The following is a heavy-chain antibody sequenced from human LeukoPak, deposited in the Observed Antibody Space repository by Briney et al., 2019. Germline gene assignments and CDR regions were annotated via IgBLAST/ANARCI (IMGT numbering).Heavy chain of an antibody. D-gene: IGHD2-2*01. CDR2: IYYSGST. J-gene: IGHJ5*02. V-gene: IGHV4-39*01. CDR3: ARHGLRYCSSTSCYPLNWFDP. Sequence: SETLSLTCTVSGGSISSSSYYWGWIRQPPGKGLEWIGSIYYSGSTYYNPSLKSLVTISVDTSKNQFSLKLSSVTAADTAVYYCARHGLRYCSSTSCYPLNWFDPWGQGTLVTVSS. CDR1: GGSISSSSYY.